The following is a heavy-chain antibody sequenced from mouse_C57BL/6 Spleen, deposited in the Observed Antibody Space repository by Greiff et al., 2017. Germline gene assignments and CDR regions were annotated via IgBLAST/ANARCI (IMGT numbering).Heavy chain of an antibody. CDR2: ISSGGSYT. J-gene: IGHJ2*01. V-gene: IGHV5-6*01. CDR1: GFTFSSYG. CDR3: TKHYYGSSFYFDY. D-gene: IGHD1-1*01. Sequence: EVQLMQSGGDLVKPGGSLKLSCAASGFTFSSYGMSWVRQTPDKRLEWVATISSGGSYTYYPDSVKGRFTISRDNTENTQYLQMSGLKSEDTAMYYCTKHYYGSSFYFDYWGQGTTLTVSS.